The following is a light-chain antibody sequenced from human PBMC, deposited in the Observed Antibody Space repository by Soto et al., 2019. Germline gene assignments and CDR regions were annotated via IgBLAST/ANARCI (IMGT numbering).Light chain of an antibody. CDR2: AAS. J-gene: IGKJ3*01. CDR3: QQFYDVSGFT. Sequence: DIQMTQSPSSLSASVGDRVTITCQASEDIIISLNWFQQKPGKAPKLLLYAASNLETGVPSRFSGRCAGTDSTVPITNQQPADVAAYYGQQFYDVSGFTFGPGTKVDIQ. V-gene: IGKV1-33*01. CDR1: EDIIIS.